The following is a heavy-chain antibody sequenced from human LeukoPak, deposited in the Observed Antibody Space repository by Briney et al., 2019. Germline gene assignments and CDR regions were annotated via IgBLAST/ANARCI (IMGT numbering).Heavy chain of an antibody. CDR2: IYGGGNT. CDR3: IRYASGSRYEGAV. CDR1: GFIATSNY. J-gene: IGHJ6*02. Sequence: GGSLRLSCSFSGFIATSNYMAWVRQSPGKGLQWISFIYGGGNTLYADSVKGRFTISRDNSKSTVYLQMDSLTADDTAVYYCIRYASGSRYEGAVWGQGTTVTVSS. V-gene: IGHV3-53*01. D-gene: IGHD3-10*01.